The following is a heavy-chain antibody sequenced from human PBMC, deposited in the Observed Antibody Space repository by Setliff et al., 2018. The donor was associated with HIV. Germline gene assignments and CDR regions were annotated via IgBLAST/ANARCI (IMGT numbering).Heavy chain of an antibody. Sequence: SETLSLTCAVSGGSISSGGYSWSWIRQPPGKGLEWIGYIYHSGSTYYNPSLKSRVTISVDRSKNQFSLKLSSVTAADTAVYYCARGLGGKLDSWGQGSLVTVSS. V-gene: IGHV4-30-2*01. D-gene: IGHD2-15*01. CDR3: ARGLGGKLDS. J-gene: IGHJ4*02. CDR1: GGSISSGGYS. CDR2: IYHSGST.